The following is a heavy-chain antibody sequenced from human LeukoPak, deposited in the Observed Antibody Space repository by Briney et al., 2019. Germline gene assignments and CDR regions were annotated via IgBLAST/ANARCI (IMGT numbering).Heavy chain of an antibody. CDR2: LYTSGST. V-gene: IGHV4-59*10. CDR1: GGSFSGYY. Sequence: SETLSLTCAVYGGSFSGYYWSWIRQPPGKGLEWIGRLYTSGSTNYNPSLKSRVSMSVDTSKKQFSLRLSSVTAADTAIYYCASDYFDRTGYYGFIYWGQGSLVTISS. J-gene: IGHJ4*02. CDR3: ASDYFDRTGYYGFIY. D-gene: IGHD3-22*01.